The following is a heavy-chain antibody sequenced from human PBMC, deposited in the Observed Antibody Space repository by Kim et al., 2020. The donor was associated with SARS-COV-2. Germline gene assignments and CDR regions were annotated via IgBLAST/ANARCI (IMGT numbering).Heavy chain of an antibody. V-gene: IGHV4-59*01. CDR1: GGSISSYY. CDR3: ARGTNMITFGGVIQ. CDR2: IYYSGST. J-gene: IGHJ4*02. D-gene: IGHD3-16*02. Sequence: SETLSLTCTVSGGSISSYYWSWIRQPPGKGLEWIGYIYYSGSTNYNPSLKSRVTISVDTSKNQFSLKLSSVTAADTAAYYCARGTNMITFGGVIQWGQGTLVTVSS.